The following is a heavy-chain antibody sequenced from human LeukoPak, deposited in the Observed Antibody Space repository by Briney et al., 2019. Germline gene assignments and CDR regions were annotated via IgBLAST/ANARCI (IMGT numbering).Heavy chain of an antibody. CDR2: ISAYNGNT. J-gene: IGHJ4*02. CDR1: GYTFTSYG. V-gene: IGHV1-18*01. Sequence: ASVKVSCKASGYTFTSYGISWVRQAPGQGLEWMGWISAYNGNTNCAQKLQGRVTMTTDTSTSTAYMELRSLRSDDTAVYYCARDYAYSNVLLWFGELRFDYWGQGTLATVSS. D-gene: IGHD3-10*01. CDR3: ARDYAYSNVLLWFGELRFDY.